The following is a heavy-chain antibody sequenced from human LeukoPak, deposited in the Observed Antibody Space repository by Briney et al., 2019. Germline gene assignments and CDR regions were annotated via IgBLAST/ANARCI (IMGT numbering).Heavy chain of an antibody. J-gene: IGHJ6*02. Sequence: SETLSLTCTVSGGSISSYYWSWIRQPPGKGLEWIGYIYYSGSTNYNPSLKSRVTISVDTSKNQFSLKLSSVTAADTAVYYCARVWGYYYVWGPVGAQGTTVTVPS. CDR3: ARVWGYYYVWGPV. CDR1: GGSISSYY. D-gene: IGHD3-10*02. CDR2: IYYSGST. V-gene: IGHV4-59*01.